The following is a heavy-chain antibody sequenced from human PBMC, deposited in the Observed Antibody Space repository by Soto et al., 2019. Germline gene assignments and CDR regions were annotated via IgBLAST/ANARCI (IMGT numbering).Heavy chain of an antibody. J-gene: IGHJ4*02. CDR3: ARDPTQQGGELSITLDY. CDR2: IWYDGSNK. V-gene: IGHV3-33*01. D-gene: IGHD3-16*02. Sequence: GGSLRLSCAASGFTFSSYGMHWVRQAPGKGLEWVAVIWYDGSNKYYADSVKGRFTISRDNSKNTLYLQMNSLRAEDTAVYYCARDPTQQGGELSITLDYWGQGTLVTVSS. CDR1: GFTFSSYG.